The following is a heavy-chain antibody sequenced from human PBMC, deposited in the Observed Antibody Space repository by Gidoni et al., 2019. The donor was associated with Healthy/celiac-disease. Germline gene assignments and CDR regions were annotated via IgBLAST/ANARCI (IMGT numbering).Heavy chain of an antibody. CDR3: AREPRIAAAGTMVDY. J-gene: IGHJ4*02. CDR1: GYTFTSYY. V-gene: IGHV1-46*01. CDR2: INPSGGST. D-gene: IGHD6-13*01. Sequence: QVQLVQSGAEVKKPGASVKVSCKASGYTFTSYYMHWVRPAPGQGLEWMGIINPSGGSTSYAQKFQGRVTMTRDTSTSTVYMELSSLRSEDTAVYYCAREPRIAAAGTMVDYWGQGTLVTVSS.